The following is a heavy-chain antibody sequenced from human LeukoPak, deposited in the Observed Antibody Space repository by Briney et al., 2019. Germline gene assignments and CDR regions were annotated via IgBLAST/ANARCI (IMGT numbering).Heavy chain of an antibody. V-gene: IGHV3-53*01. D-gene: IGHD1-14*01. CDR1: GFTVITND. Sequence: GGSLRLSCAAPGFTVITNDMTWVRQAPGKGLEWVSVLYSDGNTKYADSVQGRFTISRDNSKNTLYLEMNSLRPDDTAVYYCARGVEPLAANTLAYWGQGTLVTVSS. J-gene: IGHJ4*02. CDR2: LYSDGNT. CDR3: ARGVEPLAANTLAY.